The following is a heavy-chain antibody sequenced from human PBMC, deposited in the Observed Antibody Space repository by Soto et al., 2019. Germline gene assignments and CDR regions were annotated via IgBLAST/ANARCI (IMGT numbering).Heavy chain of an antibody. CDR2: IIPIFGTA. CDR1: GGTFSSYA. D-gene: IGHD5-18*01. CDR3: ARHENTDMGLDAFDI. Sequence: SVKVSCKASGGTFSSYAISWVRQAPGQGLEWMGGIIPIFGTANYAQKFQGRVTITADESTSTAYMELSSLRSEDTAVYYCARHENTDMGLDAFDIWGQGTMVTVSS. V-gene: IGHV1-69*13. J-gene: IGHJ3*02.